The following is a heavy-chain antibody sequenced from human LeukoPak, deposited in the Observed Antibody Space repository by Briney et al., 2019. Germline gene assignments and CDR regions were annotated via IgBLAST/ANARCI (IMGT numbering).Heavy chain of an antibody. CDR3: ARGALGQLWLPTTFDY. V-gene: IGHV3-23*01. CDR1: GFTFSSYA. D-gene: IGHD5-18*01. CDR2: ISGSGGST. Sequence: GGSLRLSCAASGFTFSSYAMSWVRQAPGKGLEWVSAISGSGGSTYYADSVKGRFTISRDNSKNTLYLQMGSLRAEDMAVYYCARGALGQLWLPTTFDYWGQGTLVTVSS. J-gene: IGHJ4*02.